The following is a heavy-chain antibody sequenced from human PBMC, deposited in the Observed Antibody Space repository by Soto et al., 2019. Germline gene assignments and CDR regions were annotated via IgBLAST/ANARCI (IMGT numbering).Heavy chain of an antibody. CDR2: ASYDGTYK. Sequence: QVALVESGGGVVRPGKSLTVSCTGSGFVFGGFGMHWVRQTPGKGLEWLGMASYDGTYKYFADSVKGRSTISGDNGINTVYLKMHNWSLGETALFYFECGGDVLEYWGRGTLLTVSS. CDR3: ECGGDVLEY. CDR1: GFVFGGFG. J-gene: IGHJ4*02. D-gene: IGHD2-21*01. V-gene: IGHV3-30*03.